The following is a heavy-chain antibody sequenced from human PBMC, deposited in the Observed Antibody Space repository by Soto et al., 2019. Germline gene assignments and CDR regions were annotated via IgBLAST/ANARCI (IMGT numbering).Heavy chain of an antibody. CDR1: GFTFSDYY. J-gene: IGHJ6*02. V-gene: IGHV3-11*04. CDR2: ISSSGSTI. CDR3: AKHRAIFGVVSYYGMDV. Sequence: GGSLRLSCAASGFTFSDYYMSWIRQAPGKGLEGVSCISSSGSTIYYADAVKGRFTISRDNAKNTLYLQMNSLGAEDTAVYYCAKHRAIFGVVSYYGMDVWGQGTTVTV. D-gene: IGHD3-3*01.